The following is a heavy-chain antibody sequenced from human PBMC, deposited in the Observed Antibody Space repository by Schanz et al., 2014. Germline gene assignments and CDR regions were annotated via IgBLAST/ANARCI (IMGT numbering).Heavy chain of an antibody. Sequence: EVQLVESGGGLVQPGGSLRLSCTASGFTFSSHWMHWVRQDPGKGLEWVSAINTGVNTYYADSVKGRFTISRDNAKNSLYLQMDSLRAEDTAVYFCAKKVPAYNPFDSWGQGTLVTVSS. CDR2: INTGVNT. D-gene: IGHD1-1*01. J-gene: IGHJ4*02. V-gene: IGHV3-74*02. CDR3: AKKVPAYNPFDS. CDR1: GFTFSSHW.